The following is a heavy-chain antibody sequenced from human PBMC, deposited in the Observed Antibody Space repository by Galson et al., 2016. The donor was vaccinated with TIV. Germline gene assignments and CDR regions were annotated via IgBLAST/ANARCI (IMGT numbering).Heavy chain of an antibody. CDR1: GFTFSNAW. Sequence: SLRLSCAASGFTFSNAWMSWVRQAPGKGLEGVGRIKSETDGGTTDYAAPVKGRFTISRDDSKNTLYLQMNTLKTEDTAVYYCHCSSTSCYVRWFDPWGQGTLVTVSS. D-gene: IGHD2-2*01. CDR3: HCSSTSCYVRWFDP. CDR2: IKSETDGGTT. J-gene: IGHJ5*02. V-gene: IGHV3-15*01.